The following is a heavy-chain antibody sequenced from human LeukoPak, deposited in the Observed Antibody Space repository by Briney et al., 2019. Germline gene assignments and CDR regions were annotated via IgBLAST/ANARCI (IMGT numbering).Heavy chain of an antibody. J-gene: IGHJ6*02. D-gene: IGHD2-15*01. Sequence: SGGSLRLSRVASGFTFSSYAMSWVRQAPGKGLEWVSAISGSGGSTYYADSVKGRFTISRDNSKNTLYLQMNSLRAEDTAVYYCAKALAATGYYYYGMDVWGQGTTVTVSS. CDR1: GFTFSSYA. CDR2: ISGSGGST. CDR3: AKALAATGYYYYGMDV. V-gene: IGHV3-23*01.